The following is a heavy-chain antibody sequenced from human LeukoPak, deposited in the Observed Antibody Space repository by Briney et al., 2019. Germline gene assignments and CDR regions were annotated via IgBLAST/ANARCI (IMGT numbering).Heavy chain of an antibody. CDR2: IYSGGST. D-gene: IGHD3-3*01. J-gene: IGHJ4*02. V-gene: IGHV3-53*01. CDR1: GFTVSSNY. CDR3: ATYHTIFGVVTEYYFDY. Sequence: GGSLRLSCAASGFTVSSNYMSWVRQAPGKGLEWVSVIYSGGSTYYADSVKGRFTISRDNSKNTLYLQMNSLRAEDTAVYYCATYHTIFGVVTEYYFDYWGQGTLVTVSS.